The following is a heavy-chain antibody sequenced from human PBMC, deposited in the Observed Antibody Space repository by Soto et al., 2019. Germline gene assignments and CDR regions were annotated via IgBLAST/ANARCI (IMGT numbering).Heavy chain of an antibody. V-gene: IGHV1-69*01. Sequence: QVQLVQSGAEVKKPGSSVKVSCKASGGTFSRYAISWVRQAPGQGLEWMGGIIPIFGTANYAQKFQGRVTITADESTSTGYMEVSSLRFEDTAVYYCARAIVGPTTTGWLDPWGQGTLVTVSS. CDR3: ARAIVGPTTTGWLDP. J-gene: IGHJ5*02. D-gene: IGHD1-26*01. CDR1: GGTFSRYA. CDR2: IIPIFGTA.